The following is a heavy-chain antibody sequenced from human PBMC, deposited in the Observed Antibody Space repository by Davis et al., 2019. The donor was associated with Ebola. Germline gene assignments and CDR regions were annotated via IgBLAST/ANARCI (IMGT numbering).Heavy chain of an antibody. CDR3: AKNYEWQLLAPCAFDI. CDR2: IYYSGST. D-gene: IGHD1-26*01. Sequence: SETLSLTCTVSGGSISSSSYYWGWIRQPPGKGLEWIGSIYYSGSTSYNPSLKRRATISVDTSKNQFSLKLSSVTAADTAVYYCAKNYEWQLLAPCAFDIWGQGTMVTVSS. V-gene: IGHV4-39*01. CDR1: GGSISSSSYY. J-gene: IGHJ3*02.